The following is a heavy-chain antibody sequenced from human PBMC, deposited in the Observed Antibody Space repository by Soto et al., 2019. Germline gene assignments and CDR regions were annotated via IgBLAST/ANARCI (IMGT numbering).Heavy chain of an antibody. CDR2: INPNSGDT. CDR3: ARSSDYYGSGSYFYYGMDV. V-gene: IGHV1-2*02. CDR1: GYTFTGYY. D-gene: IGHD3-10*01. Sequence: ASVKVSCKASGYTFTGYYIHWVRQAPGQGLEWMGWINPNSGDTHYAQKFQVGVTMTRDMSITTSYMELSRLTFDDTAVYYCARSSDYYGSGSYFYYGMDVWGQGTTVTVSS. J-gene: IGHJ6*02.